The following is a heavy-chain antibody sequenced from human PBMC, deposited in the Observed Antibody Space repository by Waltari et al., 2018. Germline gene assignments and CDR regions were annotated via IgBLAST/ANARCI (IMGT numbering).Heavy chain of an antibody. V-gene: IGHV4-38-2*02. CDR1: GFSISSAYY. CDR3: ARDTSSSAGVDY. CDR2: IFYTGST. J-gene: IGHJ4*02. D-gene: IGHD6-6*01. Sequence: QVQLQESGPGLVKPSETLSLTCTVSGFSISSAYYWGWIRQPPGKGLEWIWSIFYTGSTSYTPSFKGRVAMSIDTSKNQFSLKLSSVTAADTAVYYCARDTSSSAGVDYWGQGTLVTVSS.